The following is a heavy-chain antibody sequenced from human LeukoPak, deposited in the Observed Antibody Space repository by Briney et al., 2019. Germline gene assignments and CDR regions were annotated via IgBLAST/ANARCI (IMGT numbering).Heavy chain of an antibody. D-gene: IGHD3-22*01. CDR2: IYTSGST. J-gene: IGHJ3*02. V-gene: IGHV4-4*07. Sequence: SETLSLTCTVSGGSISSYYWSWIRQPAGKGLEWIGRIYTSGSTNYNPSLKSRVTMSVDTSKNQFPLKLSSVTAADTAVYYCASSGDYYDSKEAFDIWGQGTMVTVSS. CDR3: ASSGDYYDSKEAFDI. CDR1: GGSISSYY.